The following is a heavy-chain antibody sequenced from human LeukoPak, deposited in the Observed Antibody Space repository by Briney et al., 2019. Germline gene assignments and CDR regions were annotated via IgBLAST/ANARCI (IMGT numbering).Heavy chain of an antibody. V-gene: IGHV4-34*01. CDR2: INHNGST. Sequence: SETLSLTCAVYGASFSDYYWSWIRQPPGKGLEWIGEINHNGSTDHNPSLKSRVTISVDMSKNQFSLKLTSVTAADTAVYYCARGTGRWIAVAGSYFDYWGQGTPVTVSS. CDR3: ARGTGRWIAVAGSYFDY. D-gene: IGHD6-19*01. J-gene: IGHJ4*02. CDR1: GASFSDYY.